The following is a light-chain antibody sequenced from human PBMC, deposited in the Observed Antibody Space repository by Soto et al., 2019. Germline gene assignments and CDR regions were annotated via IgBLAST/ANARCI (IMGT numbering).Light chain of an antibody. CDR1: QTIIIW. CDR2: KAS. V-gene: IGKV1-5*03. CDR3: QHYNSYSEA. J-gene: IGKJ1*01. Sequence: DIQMTQSPSTLSGPLGDRVTITGRASQTIIIWLAGYQQKPGKAPNPLIYKASTLKSGVPSRFSGSGSGTEFTLTISSLQPDDFATYYCQHYNSYSEAFGQGTKVELK.